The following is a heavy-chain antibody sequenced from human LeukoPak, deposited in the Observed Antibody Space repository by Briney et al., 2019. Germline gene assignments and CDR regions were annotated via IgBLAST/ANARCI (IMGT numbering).Heavy chain of an antibody. V-gene: IGHV4-59*01. J-gene: IGHJ4*02. CDR1: GGSISSYY. CDR2: IYYSGST. CDR3: ARAGLKRRPFSYQDY. Sequence: SETLSLTCTVSGGSISSYYWSWIRQPPGKGLEWIGYIYYSGSTNYNPSLKSRVTISVDTSKNQFSLKLSSVTAADTAVYYCARAGLKRRPFSYQDYWGQGTLVTVSS. D-gene: IGHD2-2*01.